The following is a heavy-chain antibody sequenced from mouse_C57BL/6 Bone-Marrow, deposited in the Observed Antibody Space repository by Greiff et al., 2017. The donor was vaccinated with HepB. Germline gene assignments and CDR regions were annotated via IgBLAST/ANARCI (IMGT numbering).Heavy chain of an antibody. V-gene: IGHV3-6*01. CDR2: ISYDGSN. Sequence: EVQLQESGPGLVKPSQSLSLTCSVTGYSITSGYYWNWIRQFPGNKLEWMGYISYDGSNNYNPSLKNRISITRDTSKNQFFLKLNSVTTEDTATYYCARGIYYSLQAWFAYWGQGTLVTVSA. CDR1: GYSITSGYY. J-gene: IGHJ3*01. D-gene: IGHD2-12*01. CDR3: ARGIYYSLQAWFAY.